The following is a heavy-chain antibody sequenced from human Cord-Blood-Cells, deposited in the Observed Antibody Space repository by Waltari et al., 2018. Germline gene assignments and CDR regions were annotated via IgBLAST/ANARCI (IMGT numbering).Heavy chain of an antibody. CDR2: IYHSGST. CDR3: ASPHPYYYDSSGYFDY. D-gene: IGHD3-22*01. V-gene: IGHV4-38-2*01. Sequence: QVQLQESGPGLVKPSATLSLTCAVSGYSISSGSYCGWIRQPPGKGLEWIGSIYHSGSTYYNPSLKSRVTISVDTSKNQFSLKLSSVTAADTAVYYCASPHPYYYDSSGYFDYWGQGTLVTVSS. CDR1: GYSISSGSY. J-gene: IGHJ4*02.